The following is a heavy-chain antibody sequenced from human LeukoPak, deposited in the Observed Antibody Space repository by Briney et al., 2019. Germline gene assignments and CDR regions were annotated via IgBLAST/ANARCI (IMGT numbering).Heavy chain of an antibody. CDR3: AKDLRITMIVVVISDAFDI. D-gene: IGHD3-22*01. CDR1: GFTFSSYG. CDR2: ISYDAESD. Sequence: PGGSLRLSCVTSGFTFSSYGMHWVRQVPGKGLEWVAVISYDAESDYHVDSVKGRFTISRDNSKNTLYLQMNSLRAEDTAVYYCAKDLRITMIVVVISDAFDIWGQGTMVTVSS. J-gene: IGHJ3*02. V-gene: IGHV3-33*05.